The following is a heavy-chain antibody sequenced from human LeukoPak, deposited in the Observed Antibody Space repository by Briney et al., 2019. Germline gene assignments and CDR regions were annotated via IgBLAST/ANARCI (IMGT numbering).Heavy chain of an antibody. D-gene: IGHD6-19*01. V-gene: IGHV1-8*02. CDR1: GYTFTSYG. CDR3: ARADPGTDAFDI. J-gene: IGHJ3*02. CDR2: MNPNSGNT. Sequence: ASVKVSCKASGYTFTSYGISWVRQATGQGLEWMGWMNPNSGNTGYAQKFQGRVTMTRNTSISTAYMELSSLRSEDTAVYYCARADPGTDAFDIWGQGTMVTVSS.